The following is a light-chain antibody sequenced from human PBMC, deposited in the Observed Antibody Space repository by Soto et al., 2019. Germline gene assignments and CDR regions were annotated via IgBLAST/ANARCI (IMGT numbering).Light chain of an antibody. Sequence: DIQMTQSPSSLSASVGDRVTITCRASQTLKSYLNWYQHKPGKPPNLLINDATTLHTGVPSRFSGSGYGTDFTLTTSTLQPEDFATYYCQQSFVTPRTFGQGTQVDIK. CDR3: QQSFVTPRT. CDR1: QTLKSY. CDR2: DAT. V-gene: IGKV1-39*01. J-gene: IGKJ1*01.